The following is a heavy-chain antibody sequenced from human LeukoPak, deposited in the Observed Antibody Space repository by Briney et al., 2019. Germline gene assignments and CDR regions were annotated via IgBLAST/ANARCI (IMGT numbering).Heavy chain of an antibody. V-gene: IGHV3-33*01. CDR1: GFTFSSNG. CDR2: IWYDGSNK. Sequence: GGSLRLSWAASGFTFSSNGMHWVRQAPGKGLEWVALIWYDGSNKYYADSVKGRFTISRDNSKNTLFLQMNSLRAEDTAVYYCAGGMRHFDYWGQGTLVTVSS. J-gene: IGHJ4*02. CDR3: AGGMRHFDY. D-gene: IGHD2-8*01.